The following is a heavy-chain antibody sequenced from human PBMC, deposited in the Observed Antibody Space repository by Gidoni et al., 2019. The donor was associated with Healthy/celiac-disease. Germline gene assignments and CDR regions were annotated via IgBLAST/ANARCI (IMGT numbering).Heavy chain of an antibody. V-gene: IGHV3-30*18. CDR1: GFTLSSYG. J-gene: IGHJ4*02. D-gene: IGHD6-13*01. Sequence: QVQLVESGGGVVQPGRSLRLSCAASGFTLSSYGLHWVRQDPGKGLEWVAVISYDGSNKYYADSVKGRFTISRDNSKNTLYLQMNSLRAEDTAVYYCAKDQSSSWYLSFVSGYFDYWGQGTLVTVSS. CDR2: ISYDGSNK. CDR3: AKDQSSSWYLSFVSGYFDY.